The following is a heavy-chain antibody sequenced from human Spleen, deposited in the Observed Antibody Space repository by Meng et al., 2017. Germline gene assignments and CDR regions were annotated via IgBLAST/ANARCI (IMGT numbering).Heavy chain of an antibody. Sequence: QVQLQESGPGLVKPSQTLSLTCTVSGGSISSGSYYWNWIRQHPGKALEWIGYIYYSGSTYYNPSLKSRVIISLDTSKNQFSLKLSSVTAADTAVYYCAKTNYGDYNWFDPWGQGTLVTVSS. J-gene: IGHJ5*02. V-gene: IGHV4-30-4*08. CDR3: AKTNYGDYNWFDP. CDR1: GGSISSGSYY. CDR2: IYYSGST. D-gene: IGHD4-17*01.